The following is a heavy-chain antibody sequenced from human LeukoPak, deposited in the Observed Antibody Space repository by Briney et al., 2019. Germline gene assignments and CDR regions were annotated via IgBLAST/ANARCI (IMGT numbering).Heavy chain of an antibody. D-gene: IGHD3-10*01. CDR3: ARDRITMVRGVIFRTVDY. Sequence: SETLSLTCTVSGGSISSGDYYWSWIRQPPGKGLEWIGYIHYSGSTYYNPPLKGRVTISVDTSKNQFSLKLNSVTAADTAVYYCARDRITMVRGVIFRTVDYWGQGTLVTVSS. CDR1: GGSISSGDYY. J-gene: IGHJ4*02. V-gene: IGHV4-30-4*01. CDR2: IHYSGST.